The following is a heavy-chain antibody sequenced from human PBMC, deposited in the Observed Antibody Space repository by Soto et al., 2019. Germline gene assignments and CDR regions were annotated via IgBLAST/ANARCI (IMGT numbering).Heavy chain of an antibody. V-gene: IGHV1-18*04. CDR3: ARDGVTDSSSWAPDY. J-gene: IGHJ4*02. Sequence: ASVKVSCKASGYTFTGYYMHWVRQAPGQGLEWMGWISAYNGNTNYAQKLQGRVTMTTDTSTSTAYMELRSLRSDDTAVYYCARDGVTDSSSWAPDYWGQGTLVTVSS. CDR2: ISAYNGNT. D-gene: IGHD6-13*01. CDR1: GYTFTGYY.